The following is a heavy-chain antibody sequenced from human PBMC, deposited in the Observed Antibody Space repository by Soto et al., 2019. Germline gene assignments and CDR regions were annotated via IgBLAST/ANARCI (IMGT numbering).Heavy chain of an antibody. CDR1: GFTFSSYA. CDR2: ISGSGAIT. Sequence: EVQLLESGGGLVQPGGSLRLFCAASGFTFSSYAMSWVRQAPGKGLEWVSGISGSGAITYYADSVKGRFTISRDNSKNTLYPQMNSVRAEDTAAYYCARKVAGSGAFDIWGQGTMVTVSS. CDR3: ARKVAGSGAFDI. J-gene: IGHJ3*02. V-gene: IGHV3-23*01. D-gene: IGHD3-10*01.